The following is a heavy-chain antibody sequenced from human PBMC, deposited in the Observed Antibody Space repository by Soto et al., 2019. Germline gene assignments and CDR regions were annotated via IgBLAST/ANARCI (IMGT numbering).Heavy chain of an antibody. J-gene: IGHJ6*02. CDR3: ARDPEYCGGDCYSFYYYYYGMDV. D-gene: IGHD2-21*02. CDR2: INPHSGGT. V-gene: IGHV1-2*02. CDR1: GYTFTGYH. Sequence: ASVKVSCKASGYTFTGYHMHWVRQAPGQGLEWMGWINPHSGGTNYAQTFQGRVTMTRDTSISTAYMELSRLRSDDTAVYYCARDPEYCGGDCYSFYYYYYGMDVWGQGTTVTVSS.